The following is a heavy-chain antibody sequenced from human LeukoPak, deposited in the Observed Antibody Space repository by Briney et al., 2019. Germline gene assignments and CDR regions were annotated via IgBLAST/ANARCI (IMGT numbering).Heavy chain of an antibody. J-gene: IGHJ4*02. Sequence: GGSLRLSCAASGFTFSTYAMHWVRQAPGKGLEWVAVTTSHGRDNYYAVSVKGRFTISRDNSNNTLYLEMSSVRPEDTATYYCATNRGCSTTRCNRAFDYWGQGTLVTVSS. CDR1: GFTFSTYA. CDR2: TTSHGRDN. V-gene: IGHV3-30*04. CDR3: ATNRGCSTTRCNRAFDY. D-gene: IGHD2-8*01.